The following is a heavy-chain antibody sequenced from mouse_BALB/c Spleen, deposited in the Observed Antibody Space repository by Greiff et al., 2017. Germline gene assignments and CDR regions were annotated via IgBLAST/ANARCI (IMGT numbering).Heavy chain of an antibody. Sequence: EVQGVESGGGLVKPGGSLKLSCAASGFTFSSYAMSWVRQTPEKRLEWVATISSGGSYTYYPDSVKGRFTISRDNAKNTLYLQMSSLRSEDTAMYYCARQKGYFDVWGAGTTVTVSS. V-gene: IGHV5-9-3*01. CDR3: ARQKGYFDV. J-gene: IGHJ1*01. CDR1: GFTFSSYA. CDR2: ISSGGSYT.